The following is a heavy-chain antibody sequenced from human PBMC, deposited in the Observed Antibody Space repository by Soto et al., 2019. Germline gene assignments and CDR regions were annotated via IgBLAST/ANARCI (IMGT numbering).Heavy chain of an antibody. J-gene: IGHJ6*02. D-gene: IGHD3-10*01. CDR1: GYSFTAYF. Sequence: QVELVQSGAEVKKPGASVTVSCKASGYSFTAYFMHWVRQAPGQGLEWVGRINPNSGSTSYAQKFQGSVTMLRDTSTISTDMSLSNLRSDDTAVFYCARGSWSFVYGMDVWGHGNTGTVSS. V-gene: IGHV1-46*01. CDR3: ARGSWSFVYGMDV. CDR2: INPNSGST.